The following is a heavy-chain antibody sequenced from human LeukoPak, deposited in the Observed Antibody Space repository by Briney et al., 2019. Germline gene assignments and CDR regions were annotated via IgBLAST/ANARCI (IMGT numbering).Heavy chain of an antibody. CDR1: GYTFTDYY. V-gene: IGHV1-2*02. Sequence: ASVKVSCKPSGYTFTDYYMHWVRQAPGQGLEWMGWINPKSGGTNYAQKFQGRVTMTRDTSISTAFMELSRLRSDDTAVYYCARDLAAISTGSHNWFDPWGQGTLVTVSS. D-gene: IGHD2/OR15-2a*01. J-gene: IGHJ5*02. CDR2: INPKSGGT. CDR3: ARDLAAISTGSHNWFDP.